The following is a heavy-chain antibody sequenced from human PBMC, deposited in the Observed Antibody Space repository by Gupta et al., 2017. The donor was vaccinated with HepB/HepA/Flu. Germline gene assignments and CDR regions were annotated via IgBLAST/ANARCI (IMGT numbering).Heavy chain of an antibody. CDR1: GFPFISSS. CDR3: ARGGWGNPVS. CDR2: IDSRSQYV. V-gene: IGHV3-21*04. Sequence: EVKLVDSGGGLVKPGESLTLSCVASGFPFISSSMSWVRQAPGKGLGWVSSIDSRSQYVYYADSVKGRFTTSRENAKNSVYLQMNNLRDEDSAVYFCARGGWGNPVSWGQGTQVTVSS. D-gene: IGHD3-16*01. J-gene: IGHJ5*02.